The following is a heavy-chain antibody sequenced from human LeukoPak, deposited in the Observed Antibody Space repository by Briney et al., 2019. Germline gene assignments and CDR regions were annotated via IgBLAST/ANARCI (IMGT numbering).Heavy chain of an antibody. V-gene: IGHV4-39*07. J-gene: IGHJ4*02. CDR1: GGSISSSGYY. CDR3: ARAKGLVTTFGFDY. D-gene: IGHD3-9*01. CDR2: IYSGGST. Sequence: PSETLSLTCTVSGGSISSSGYYWGWVRQPPGKGLEWIGSIYSGGSTYYIPSLKSRLTISLDTSKSQFSLKLSSVTAADTAVYYCARAKGLVTTFGFDYWGQGTLVTVSS.